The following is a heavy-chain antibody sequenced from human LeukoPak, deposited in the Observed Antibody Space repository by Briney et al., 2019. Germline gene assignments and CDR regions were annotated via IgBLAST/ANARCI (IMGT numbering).Heavy chain of an antibody. CDR2: ISSNGGST. V-gene: IGHV3-64D*06. CDR1: GFTFSSYA. J-gene: IGHJ4*02. Sequence: GGSLRLSCSASGFTFSSYAMHWVRQAPGKGLEYVSAISSNGGSTYYADSVKGRFTISRDNSKNTLYLQMSSLRAEDTAVYYCVKDQSRRQWPTPSFPYWGQGTLVTVSS. CDR3: VKDQSRRQWPTPSFPY. D-gene: IGHD6-19*01.